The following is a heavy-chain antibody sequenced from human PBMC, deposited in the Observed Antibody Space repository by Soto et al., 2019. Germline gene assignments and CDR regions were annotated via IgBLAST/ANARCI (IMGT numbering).Heavy chain of an antibody. V-gene: IGHV3-53*04. CDR1: GFTVSGSY. CDR3: ARALTDLYGMDV. D-gene: IGHD2-8*02. Sequence: EVQLVESGGGLVQPGGSLRLSCAASGFTVSGSYMNWVRQAPGKGLEWVSVIYSGSTTYYADSVEGRFTISRHNSRNTLYLQMNSLRAEDTAVYYCARALTDLYGMDVCGLVTTVTVSS. CDR2: IYSGSTT. J-gene: IGHJ6*02.